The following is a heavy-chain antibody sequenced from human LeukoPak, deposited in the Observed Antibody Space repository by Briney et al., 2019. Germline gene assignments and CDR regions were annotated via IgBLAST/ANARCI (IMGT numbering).Heavy chain of an antibody. J-gene: IGHJ4*02. CDR2: IFYSGTT. D-gene: IGHD2-15*01. CDR1: GGSISSYY. Sequence: SEALSLTCTVSGGSISSYYWSWIRQPPGKGLEWIGFIFYSGTTNYNPSLKSRVTISVDTSKNQFSLKLSSVTAADTAVYYCARARYIQYCSGGSCYSDRYYFDYWGQGTLVTVSS. CDR3: ARARYIQYCSGGSCYSDRYYFDY. V-gene: IGHV4-59*01.